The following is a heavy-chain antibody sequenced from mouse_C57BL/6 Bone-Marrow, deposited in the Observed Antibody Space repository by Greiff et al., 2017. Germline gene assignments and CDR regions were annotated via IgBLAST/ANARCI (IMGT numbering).Heavy chain of an antibody. CDR3: GRVGGRAAY. J-gene: IGHJ3*01. CDR2: IYPRSGNT. CDR1: GYTFTSYG. D-gene: IGHD3-3*01. Sequence: VQRVESGAELARPGASVKLSCKASGYTFTSYGISWVKQRPGQGLEWIGEIYPRSGNTYYNAKFKGKATLTADKSSSTAYMGLRSLTSEDSAVYFCGRVGGRAAYWGQGTLVTVSA. V-gene: IGHV1-81*01.